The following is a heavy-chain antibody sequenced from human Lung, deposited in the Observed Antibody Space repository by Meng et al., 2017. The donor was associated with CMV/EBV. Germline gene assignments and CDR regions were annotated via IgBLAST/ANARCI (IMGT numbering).Heavy chain of an antibody. D-gene: IGHD6-13*01. J-gene: IGHJ6*01. Sequence: ASXXVSXKASGYTFTNYYMHWVRQAPGQGLEWMGVINPSGGSTPYAQKFQGRLTMTRDTSTSTVYMELSSLKSEDTAMYYCARVLGQLVSPYGMDVWGQGTTVTVSS. CDR2: INPSGGST. CDR3: ARVLGQLVSPYGMDV. V-gene: IGHV1-46*01. CDR1: GYTFTNYY.